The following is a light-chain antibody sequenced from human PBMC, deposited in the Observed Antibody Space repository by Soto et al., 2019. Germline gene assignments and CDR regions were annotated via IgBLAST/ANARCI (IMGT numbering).Light chain of an antibody. J-gene: IGKJ1*01. CDR2: DAS. Sequence: EIVMTQSPATLSVSPGERATLSCRASQSVSSNLAWYQQKPGQAPRLLIYDASTRATGIPARFSGSGSGTVFTLTISSLQSEDFAVYYCQHYNNWPRTFGQGTKVEIK. CDR3: QHYNNWPRT. V-gene: IGKV3-15*01. CDR1: QSVSSN.